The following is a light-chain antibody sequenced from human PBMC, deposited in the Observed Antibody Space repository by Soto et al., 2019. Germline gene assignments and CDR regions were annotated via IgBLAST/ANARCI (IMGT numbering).Light chain of an antibody. CDR3: QQSYSTLLT. Sequence: DIQMTQSPSSLSASVVDRVTITCQTSQSISSYFNWYQQQPGKAPKILIYTDSSLQTGVTLSFSGSGSGTDFTLTISSLQPEDFATYYCQQSYSTLLTFGGGTKVDIK. CDR1: QSISSY. V-gene: IGKV1-39*01. CDR2: TDS. J-gene: IGKJ4*01.